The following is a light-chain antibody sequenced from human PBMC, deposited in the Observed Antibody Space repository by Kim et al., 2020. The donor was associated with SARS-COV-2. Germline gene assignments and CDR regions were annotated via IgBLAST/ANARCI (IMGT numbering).Light chain of an antibody. CDR3: QTWGAGVWV. CDR2: LKSDGSH. V-gene: IGLV4-69*01. Sequence: ASVKLTCTLNSGHSHFAIAWLQQQPDKGPRYLMKLKSDGSHSRGDGIPDRFSGSSSGAERYLTISSLQSEDEADYYCQTWGAGVWVFGGGTQLTVL. CDR1: SGHSHFA. J-gene: IGLJ3*02.